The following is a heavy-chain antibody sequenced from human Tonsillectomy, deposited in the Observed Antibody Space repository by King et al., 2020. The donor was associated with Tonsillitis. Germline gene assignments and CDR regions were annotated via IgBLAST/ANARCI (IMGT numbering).Heavy chain of an antibody. J-gene: IGHJ6*02. CDR2: IYASGRA. V-gene: IGHV4-30-2*01. D-gene: IGHD3/OR15-3a*01. Sequence: QLQESGSGLVKPSQTLALTCDVSGGSIHSGSGVYSWPWIRQPPGKGLGFLGYIYASGRAYYNPSLKSLVTISVDRSKNTFALRLTSVTAADTAVYYCARDRGLVTPYYYGLDVWGQGTTVIVSS. CDR3: ARDRGLVTPYYYGLDV. CDR1: GGSIHSGSGVYS.